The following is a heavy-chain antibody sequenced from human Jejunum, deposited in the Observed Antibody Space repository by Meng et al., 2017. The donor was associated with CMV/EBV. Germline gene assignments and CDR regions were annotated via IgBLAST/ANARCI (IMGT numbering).Heavy chain of an antibody. V-gene: IGHV4-39*07. CDR2: IYYRGDT. D-gene: IGHD6-25*01. J-gene: IGHJ4*02. CDR3: ARVTVVSQRFDY. Sequence: SGCSISSSASYWGWVRQPPGKGLECIGTIYYRGDTYYSPSLESRLTISVDTSKNQFSLRLRSVTAADTAVYYCARVTVVSQRFDYWGQGTLVTVSS. CDR1: GCSISSSASY.